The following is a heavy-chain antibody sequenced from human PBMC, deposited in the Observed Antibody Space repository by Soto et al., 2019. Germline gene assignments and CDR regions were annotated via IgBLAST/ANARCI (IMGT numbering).Heavy chain of an antibody. Sequence: QVQLQESGPGLVKPSQTLSLTCTVSGGSISSGGYYWSWIRQHPGKGLEWIGYIYYSGSTYYNPSLKSRVTISVDTSKNQFSLKLSSVTAADTAVYYCARAYGDYENYYYGMDVWGQGTTVTVSS. D-gene: IGHD4-17*01. V-gene: IGHV4-31*03. CDR2: IYYSGST. J-gene: IGHJ6*02. CDR1: GGSISSGGYY. CDR3: ARAYGDYENYYYGMDV.